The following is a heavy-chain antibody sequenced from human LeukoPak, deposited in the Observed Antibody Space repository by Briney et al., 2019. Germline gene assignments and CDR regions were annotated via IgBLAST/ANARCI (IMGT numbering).Heavy chain of an antibody. Sequence: SETLSLTCTGSGGSISSGGYSWSWIRQHPGKGLEWIGYIYYSGSTYYNPSLKSRVTISVDTSKNQFSLKLSSVTAADTAVYYCARDSASNWFDPWGQGTLVTVSS. CDR1: GGSISSGGYS. CDR3: ARDSASNWFDP. CDR2: IYYSGST. V-gene: IGHV4-31*03. J-gene: IGHJ5*02.